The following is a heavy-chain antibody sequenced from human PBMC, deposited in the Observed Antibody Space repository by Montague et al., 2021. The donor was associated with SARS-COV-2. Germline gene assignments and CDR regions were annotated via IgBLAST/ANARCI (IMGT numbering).Heavy chain of an antibody. V-gene: IGHV2-5*02. CDR1: GVSLTSNNVG. J-gene: IGHJ6*02. CDR3: AHRRRNYGMDV. CDR2: VYWDDDK. Sequence: PALVKPTQTLTLTCTFSGVSLTSNNVGVGWIRRPPGKALECLAFVYWDDDKRYSPSLQSRLTITKDTSKSQVVLTMTNMDPVDTGTYYCAHRRRNYGMDVWGRGTTVTVSS.